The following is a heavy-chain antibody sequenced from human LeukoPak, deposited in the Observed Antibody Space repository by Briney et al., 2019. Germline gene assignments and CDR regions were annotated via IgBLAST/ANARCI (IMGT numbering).Heavy chain of an antibody. J-gene: IGHJ3*02. V-gene: IGHV3-30-3*01. CDR1: GFTFSSYA. Sequence: GGSLRLSCAASGFTFSSYAMHWVRQAPGKGLEWVAFISYDGSKKYYPDSVKGRFTISRDNSKNTLYLQMNSLRAEDTAVYYCARDEWELHAFDIWGQGTMVTVS. D-gene: IGHD1-26*01. CDR2: ISYDGSKK. CDR3: ARDEWELHAFDI.